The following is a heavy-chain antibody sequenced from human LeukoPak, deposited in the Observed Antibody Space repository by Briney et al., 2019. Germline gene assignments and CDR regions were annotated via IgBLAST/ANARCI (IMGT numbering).Heavy chain of an antibody. V-gene: IGHV1-2*04. J-gene: IGHJ4*02. CDR1: GYTLTELS. D-gene: IGHD6-19*01. CDR3: ARGDSSGWYGDY. Sequence: ASVKVSCKVSGYTLTELSMHWVRQAPGQGLEWMGWINPNSGGTNYAQKFQGWVTMTRDTSISTAYMELSRLRSDDTAVYYCARGDSSGWYGDYWGQGTLVTVSS. CDR2: INPNSGGT.